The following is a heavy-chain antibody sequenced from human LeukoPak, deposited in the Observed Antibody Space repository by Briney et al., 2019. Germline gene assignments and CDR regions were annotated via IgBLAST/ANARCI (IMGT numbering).Heavy chain of an antibody. Sequence: ASVKVSCKASGYTFTGYYMHWVRQAPGQGLEWMGWIIPNSGGTNYAQKFQGWVTMTRETSISTAYMELSRLRSDDTAVYYCARQGSRSAMPDSPRSTRYYYYGMDVWGQGTTVTVSS. CDR3: ARQGSRSAMPDSPRSTRYYYYGMDV. J-gene: IGHJ6*02. CDR1: GYTFTGYY. CDR2: IIPNSGGT. V-gene: IGHV1-2*04. D-gene: IGHD2-2*01.